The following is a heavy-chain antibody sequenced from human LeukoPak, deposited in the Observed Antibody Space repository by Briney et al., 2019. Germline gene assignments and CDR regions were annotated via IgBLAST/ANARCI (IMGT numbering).Heavy chain of an antibody. CDR1: GGSFSGYY. D-gene: IGHD6-19*01. Sequence: SETLSLTCAVYGGSFSGYYWSWIRQPPGKGLEWIGEINHSGSTNYNPSLKSRVTISVDTSKNLFSLKLSSVTAADTAVYYCARRGRYSSGWSLFDYWGQGTLVTVSS. CDR3: ARRGRYSSGWSLFDY. J-gene: IGHJ4*02. V-gene: IGHV4-34*01. CDR2: INHSGST.